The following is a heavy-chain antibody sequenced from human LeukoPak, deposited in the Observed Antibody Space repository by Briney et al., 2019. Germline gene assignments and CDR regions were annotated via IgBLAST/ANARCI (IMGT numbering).Heavy chain of an antibody. V-gene: IGHV3-30-3*01. J-gene: IGHJ4*02. CDR3: ARENGGIFDY. CDR1: GFTFSRYP. CDR2: IASVGSNK. D-gene: IGHD6-13*01. Sequence: GGSLRLSCSASGFTFSRYPMHWVRQAPGKGLGWVAVIASVGSNKYYADSVKGRFTISRGNSTTTLFLQVNSLGPEDSAVYYCARENGGIFDYWGQGTLVTVSS.